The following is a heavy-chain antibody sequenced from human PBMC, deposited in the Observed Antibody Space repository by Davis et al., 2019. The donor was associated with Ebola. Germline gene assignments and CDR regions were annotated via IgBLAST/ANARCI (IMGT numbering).Heavy chain of an antibody. CDR2: INHSVST. CDR1: GGSISSYY. J-gene: IGHJ4*02. V-gene: IGHV4-34*01. CDR3: ARKQQFDH. D-gene: IGHD6-13*01. Sequence: SETLSLTCTVSGGSISSYYWSWIRQPPGKGLEWIGEINHSVSTNYNPSLKSRVTISVDTSKNQFSLKLSSVTAADTAVYYCARKQQFDHWGQGTLVTVSS.